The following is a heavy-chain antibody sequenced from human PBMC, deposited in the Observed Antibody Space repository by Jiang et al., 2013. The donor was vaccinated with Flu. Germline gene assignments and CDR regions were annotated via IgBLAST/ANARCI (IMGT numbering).Heavy chain of an antibody. Sequence: GAEVKKPGESLRISCKGSGYSFTSYWISWVRQMPGKGLEWMGRIDPSDSYTNYSPSFQGHVTISADKSISTAYLQWSSLKASDTAMYYCASSLSRRGYSYGYLDYWGQGTLVTVSS. J-gene: IGHJ4*02. V-gene: IGHV5-10-1*01. CDR2: IDPSDSYT. CDR3: ASSLSRRGYSYGYLDY. CDR1: GYSFTSYW. D-gene: IGHD5-18*01.